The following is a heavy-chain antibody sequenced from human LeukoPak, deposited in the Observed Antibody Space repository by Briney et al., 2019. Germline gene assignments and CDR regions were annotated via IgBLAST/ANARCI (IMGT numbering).Heavy chain of an antibody. CDR1: GFTFSNYA. Sequence: PGRSLRLSCAASGFTFSNYAMHWVRQAPGKGLEWVAVISNDGGNTYYADSVKGRFTISRDNSKNTLYLQLNSLRAEDTSVYYCARVKEADLLIWFGEYDYWGQGTLVTVSS. J-gene: IGHJ4*02. CDR3: ARVKEADLLIWFGEYDY. V-gene: IGHV3-30*01. D-gene: IGHD3-10*01. CDR2: ISNDGGNT.